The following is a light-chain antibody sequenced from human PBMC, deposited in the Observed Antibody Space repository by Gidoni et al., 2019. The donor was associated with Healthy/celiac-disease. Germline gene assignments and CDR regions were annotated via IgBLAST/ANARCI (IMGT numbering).Light chain of an antibody. V-gene: IGKV4-1*01. Sequence: DLAMAQSPDSLAVSLGERATIYCNSSQSVLYSSNNKNYVAWYQQKPGHPPKLLIYWASTRESGVPDRFSGSGSGTDFTLTSSSLQAEDVAVYYCKQYYSTPLTFGGGTKVEIK. CDR3: KQYYSTPLT. J-gene: IGKJ4*01. CDR1: QSVLYSSNNKNY. CDR2: WAS.